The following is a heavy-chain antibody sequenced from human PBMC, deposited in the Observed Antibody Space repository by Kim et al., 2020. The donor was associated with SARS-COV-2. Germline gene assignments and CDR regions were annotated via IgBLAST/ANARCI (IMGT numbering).Heavy chain of an antibody. CDR3: VREKIAAAFDY. Sequence: TTYADSVKGRFTISRDNAKNTLYVQMNSLRAEDTAVYYCVREKIAAAFDYWGQGTPVTVSS. V-gene: IGHV3-74*01. J-gene: IGHJ4*02. D-gene: IGHD6-13*01. CDR2: T.